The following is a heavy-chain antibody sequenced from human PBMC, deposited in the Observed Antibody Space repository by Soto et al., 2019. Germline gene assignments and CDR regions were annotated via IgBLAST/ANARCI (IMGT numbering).Heavy chain of an antibody. CDR2: INAGNGNT. CDR1: GYTFTSYA. CDR3: ARGDCSGGSCSKDTEYYYGMDV. Sequence: ASVKVSCKASGYTFTSYAMNWVRQAPGQRLEWMGWINAGNGNTKYSQKFQGRVTITRDTSASTAYMELSSLRYEDTAVYYCARGDCSGGSCSKDTEYYYGMDVWGQGTTVTVSS. J-gene: IGHJ6*02. D-gene: IGHD2-15*01. V-gene: IGHV1-3*01.